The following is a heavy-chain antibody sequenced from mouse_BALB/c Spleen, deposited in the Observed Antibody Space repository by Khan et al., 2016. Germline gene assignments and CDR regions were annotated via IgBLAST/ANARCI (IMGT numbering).Heavy chain of an antibody. J-gene: IGHJ3*01. CDR1: GYTFTNYG. V-gene: IGHV9-3*02. D-gene: IGHD1-1*01. CDR3: AENYYGSNWFAY. Sequence: QIQLVQSGPDLKKPGETVKISCKASGYTFTNYGMNWVKQAPGKGLKWMGWINTNTGEPTYAEEFNGRFAFSFETSATTAYLQINNLKNEDTATYFCAENYYGSNWFAYWGQGTLVTVSA. CDR2: INTNTGEP.